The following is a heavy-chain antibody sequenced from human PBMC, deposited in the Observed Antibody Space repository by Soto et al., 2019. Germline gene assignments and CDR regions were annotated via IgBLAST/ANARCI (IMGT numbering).Heavy chain of an antibody. D-gene: IGHD7-27*01. CDR1: GDTFKNCV. J-gene: IGHJ6*02. CDR2: IIPLFGTT. CDR3: AAELGFWKLSVV. Sequence: QVQVVQSGVEVRRPGSSVKVACKASGDTFKNCVISWVRQAPGQGLEWMGGIIPLFGTTDFAQRFQGRLTMTTDESTTTAYMELSRLRSEDTATYYCAAELGFWKLSVVCGQGTTVIVSS. V-gene: IGHV1-69*01.